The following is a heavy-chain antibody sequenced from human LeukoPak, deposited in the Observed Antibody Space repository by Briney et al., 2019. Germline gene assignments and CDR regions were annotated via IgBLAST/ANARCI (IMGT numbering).Heavy chain of an antibody. CDR1: GYTFTSYY. Sequence: GASVKVSCKASGYTFTSYYMHWVRQAPGQGLEWMGIINPSGGSTSYAQKFQGRVTMTRDTSTSTVYMELSSLRSDDTAVYYCARDGGSYYAAIVGYFDLWGRGTLVTVSS. D-gene: IGHD1-26*01. V-gene: IGHV1-46*01. J-gene: IGHJ2*01. CDR3: ARDGGSYYAAIVGYFDL. CDR2: INPSGGST.